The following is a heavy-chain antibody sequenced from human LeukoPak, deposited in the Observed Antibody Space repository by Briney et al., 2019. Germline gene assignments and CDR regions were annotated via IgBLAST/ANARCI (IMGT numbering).Heavy chain of an antibody. CDR2: IKSKTDGETT. CDR1: GFTFNYAW. Sequence: GGSLRLSCAASGFTFNYAWMSWVRQAPGKGLEWVGRIKSKTDGETTDYAAPVKGRFTISRDDSKNTLYLQMHSLKTDDTALYYCTTAPSGYAYMNGWHLDYWGQGALVTVSS. D-gene: IGHD5-18*01. J-gene: IGHJ4*02. V-gene: IGHV3-15*01. CDR3: TTAPSGYAYMNGWHLDY.